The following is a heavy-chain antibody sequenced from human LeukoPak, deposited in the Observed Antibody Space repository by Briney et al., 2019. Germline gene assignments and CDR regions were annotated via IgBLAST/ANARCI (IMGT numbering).Heavy chain of an antibody. J-gene: IGHJ4*02. CDR3: ARRAGAYSHPYDY. CDR1: GFTFSSYS. CDR2: ISGSSSTI. Sequence: QPGGSLRLSCTASGFTFSSYSMNWVRQAPGKGLEWVSYISGSSSTIYYADSVKGRFTISRDNAKNSLYLQMNSLRAEDTAVYYCARRAGAYSHPYDYWGQGTLVTVSS. D-gene: IGHD4/OR15-4a*01. V-gene: IGHV3-48*01.